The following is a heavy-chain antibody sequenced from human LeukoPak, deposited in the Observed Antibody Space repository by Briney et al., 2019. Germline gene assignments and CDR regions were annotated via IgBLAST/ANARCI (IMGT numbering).Heavy chain of an antibody. V-gene: IGHV4-39*07. CDR3: AVVVPAAIGPYNWFDP. CDR1: GGSISSSSYY. CDR2: IYYSGST. J-gene: IGHJ5*02. D-gene: IGHD2-2*02. Sequence: SETLSLTCTVSGGSISSSSYYWGWIRQPPGKGLEWIGSIYYSGSTYYNPFLKSRVTISVDTSKNQFSLKLSSVTAADTAVYYCAVVVPAAIGPYNWFDPWGQGTLVTVSS.